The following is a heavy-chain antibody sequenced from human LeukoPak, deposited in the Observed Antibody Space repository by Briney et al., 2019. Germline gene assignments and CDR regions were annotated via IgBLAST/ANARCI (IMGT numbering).Heavy chain of an antibody. CDR3: ARGYCSGGSCYSYYYYNYMDV. D-gene: IGHD2-15*01. V-gene: IGHV4-38-2*02. J-gene: IGHJ6*03. CDR1: GYSISSGYY. Sequence: SETLSLTRTVSGYSISSGYYWGWIRPPPGKGLEWIGSIYHSGSTYYNPSLKSRVTISVDTSKNQFSLKLSSVTAADTAVYYCARGYCSGGSCYSYYYYNYMDVWGKGTTVTVSS. CDR2: IYHSGST.